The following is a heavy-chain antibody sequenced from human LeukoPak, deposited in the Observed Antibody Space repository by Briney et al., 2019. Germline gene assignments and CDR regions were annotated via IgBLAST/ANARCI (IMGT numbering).Heavy chain of an antibody. V-gene: IGHV4-39*01. D-gene: IGHD6-6*01. J-gene: IGHJ5*02. CDR3: ARHVEYSSSSPINWFDP. Sequence: SETLSLTCTVSGGSISSSSYYWGWIRQPPGKGLEWIGSIYYSGSTYYNPSLKSRVTISVDTSKNQFSLKLSSVTAADTAVHYCARHVEYSSSSPINWFDPWGQGTLVTVSS. CDR1: GGSISSSSYY. CDR2: IYYSGST.